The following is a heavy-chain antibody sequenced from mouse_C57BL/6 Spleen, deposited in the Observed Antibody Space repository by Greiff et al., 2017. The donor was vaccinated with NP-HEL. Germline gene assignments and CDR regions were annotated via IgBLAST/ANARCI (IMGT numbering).Heavy chain of an antibody. J-gene: IGHJ3*01. CDR2: IDPETGGT. CDR3: TRYYGSRFAY. D-gene: IGHD1-1*01. CDR1: GYTFTDYE. V-gene: IGHV1-15*01. Sequence: VQLQQSGAELVRPGASVTLSCKASGYTFTDYEMHWVKQTPVHGLEWIGAIDPETGGTAYNQKFKGKAILTADKSSSTAYMELRSLTSEDSAVYYCTRYYGSRFAYWGQGTLVTVSA.